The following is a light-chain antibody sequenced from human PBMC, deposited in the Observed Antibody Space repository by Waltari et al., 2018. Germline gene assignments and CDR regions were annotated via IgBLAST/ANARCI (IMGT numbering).Light chain of an antibody. CDR1: QSISRN. V-gene: IGKV3-15*01. J-gene: IGKJ2*01. CDR2: GAS. CDR3: QQYNNWRT. Sequence: EILMTQSPATLSVSPGERATLSCRASQSISRNLAWYQQKPGQAPRLLIYGASTRATGIPARFSGSGSGTEFTLTISILQSEDFAVYYCQQYNNWRTFGQGTKLEIK.